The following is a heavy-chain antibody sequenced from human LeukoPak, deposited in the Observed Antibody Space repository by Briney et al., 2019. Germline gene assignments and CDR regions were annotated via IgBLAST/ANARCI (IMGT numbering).Heavy chain of an antibody. CDR2: IKKDGSDK. Sequence: GGSLRLSCAHSGVTFSSYWMSWGRQALGKGLECVANIKKDGSDKYSLNSAKGRFTNTRDNTKNSLYLQMNSLRDEDTAVYYCARNDYFRFDYWERGTLVTVSS. D-gene: IGHD3-16*01. J-gene: IGHJ4*01. V-gene: IGHV3-7*01. CDR3: ARNDYFRFDY. CDR1: GVTFSSYW.